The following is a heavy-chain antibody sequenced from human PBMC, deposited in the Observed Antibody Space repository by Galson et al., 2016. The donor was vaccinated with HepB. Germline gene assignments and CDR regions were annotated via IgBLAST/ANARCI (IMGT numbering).Heavy chain of an antibody. CDR1: GYTFTTYA. V-gene: IGHV1-18*04. CDR3: ARRYSSGWSVYFDY. J-gene: IGHJ4*02. D-gene: IGHD6-19*01. Sequence: SVKVSCKASGYTFTTYAITWVRQAPGQGLEWMGWINPYNGNTKYAQKVQGRVTLTTDTTTSTAYMELRRLRFADTAVYYCARRYSSGWSVYFDYWGQGTLVTVAS. CDR2: INPYNGNT.